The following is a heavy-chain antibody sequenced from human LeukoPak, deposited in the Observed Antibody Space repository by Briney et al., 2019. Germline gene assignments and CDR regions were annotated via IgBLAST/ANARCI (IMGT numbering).Heavy chain of an antibody. Sequence: ASVKVSCKASGYTFTGYYMHWVRQAPGQGLEWMGWINPNSGGTNYAQKFQGRVTMTRDTSISTAYMELSRLRSDDTAVYYRARALRSGSYYEVDSWGQGTLVTVSS. CDR3: ARALRSGSYYEVDS. V-gene: IGHV1-2*02. CDR2: INPNSGGT. CDR1: GYTFTGYY. D-gene: IGHD1-26*01. J-gene: IGHJ4*02.